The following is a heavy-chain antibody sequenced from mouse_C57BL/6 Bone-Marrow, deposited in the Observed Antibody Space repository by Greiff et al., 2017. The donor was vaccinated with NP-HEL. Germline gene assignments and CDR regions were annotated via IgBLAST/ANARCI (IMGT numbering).Heavy chain of an antibody. V-gene: IGHV1-82*01. D-gene: IGHD1-1*01. CDR3: ARSRYYGSSYWFAY. CDR2: IYPGDGDT. Sequence: QVQLQQSGAELASPGASVTLSCKASGYTFTDHIMNWVKKRPGQGLEWIGRIYPGDGDTNYNGKFKGKATLTADKSSSTAYMQLSSLTSEDSAVYFCARSRYYGSSYWFAYWGQGTLVTVSA. CDR1: GYTFTDHI. J-gene: IGHJ3*01.